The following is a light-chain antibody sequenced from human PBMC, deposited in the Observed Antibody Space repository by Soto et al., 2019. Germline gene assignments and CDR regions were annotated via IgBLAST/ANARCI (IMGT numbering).Light chain of an antibody. V-gene: IGKV1-27*01. CDR2: AAS. CDR1: QGISNY. J-gene: IGKJ5*01. Sequence: DIQMTHSPSSLSASVVDRVTITCRASQGISNYLAWYQQKPGKVPKLLIYAASTLQSGVPSRFSGSGSGTEFTLTIGSLQPDDFATYYCQQYNSYPITFGQGTRLEIK. CDR3: QQYNSYPIT.